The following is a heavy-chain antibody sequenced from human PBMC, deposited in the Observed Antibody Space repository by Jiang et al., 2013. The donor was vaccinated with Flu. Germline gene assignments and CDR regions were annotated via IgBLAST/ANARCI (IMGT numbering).Heavy chain of an antibody. Sequence: CGAEVKKPGASVKVSCKASGYAFTSYGISWVRQAPGQGPEWMGSISGYNGNTNSEQKFQGRVIMTTDTSATTAYMELRSLTSDDTAVYYCARDLETDNSDDRGYHYFDLWGQGTQVTVSS. V-gene: IGHV1-18*01. CDR3: ARDLETDNSDDRGYHYFDL. CDR1: GYAFTSYG. CDR2: ISGYNGNT. J-gene: IGHJ4*02. D-gene: IGHD3-22*01.